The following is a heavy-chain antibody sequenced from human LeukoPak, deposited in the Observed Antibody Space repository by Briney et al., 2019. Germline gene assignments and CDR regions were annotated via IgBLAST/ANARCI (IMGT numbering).Heavy chain of an antibody. V-gene: IGHV3-33*06. J-gene: IGHJ1*01. CDR1: GFTFSSYA. D-gene: IGHD6-13*01. CDR2: IWYDGSNK. CDR3: AKPTAAGAVLLNFQH. Sequence: PGGSLRLSCAASGFTFSSYAMSWVRQAPGKGLEWVAVIWYDGSNKYYADSVKGRFSISRDNSKNMLYLQMNSLRAEDTAVYYCAKPTAAGAVLLNFQHWGQGTLVTVSS.